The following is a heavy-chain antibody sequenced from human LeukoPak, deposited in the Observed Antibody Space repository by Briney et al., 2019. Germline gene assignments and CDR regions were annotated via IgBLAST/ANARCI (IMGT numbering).Heavy chain of an antibody. V-gene: IGHV4-59*08. D-gene: IGHD6-13*01. Sequence: SETLSLTCTVSSGSITNYYWSWIRQPPGKGLDWIGYIYYSGSTNYNPSLKSRVTISVDRSKTQFSLKLTSVTAADTAVYYCASLLPRSTAGTTYMDVWGKGTTVTVSS. J-gene: IGHJ6*03. CDR3: ASLLPRSTAGTTYMDV. CDR2: IYYSGST. CDR1: SGSITNYY.